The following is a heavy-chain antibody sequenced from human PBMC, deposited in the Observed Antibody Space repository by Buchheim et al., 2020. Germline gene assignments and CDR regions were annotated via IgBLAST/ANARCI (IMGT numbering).Heavy chain of an antibody. Sequence: QITLKESGPTLVKPTQTLTLTCTFSGFSLSSSGVGVGWFRQPPEKALEWLALIYWDDDKRYSPSLESRVTITQDTSKNPVGLTMTNMDPVDTATYYCAHSFAFRSGSYSFDYWGQGTL. CDR1: GFSLSSSGVG. CDR3: AHSFAFRSGSYSFDY. CDR2: IYWDDDK. D-gene: IGHD3-10*01. J-gene: IGHJ4*02. V-gene: IGHV2-5*02.